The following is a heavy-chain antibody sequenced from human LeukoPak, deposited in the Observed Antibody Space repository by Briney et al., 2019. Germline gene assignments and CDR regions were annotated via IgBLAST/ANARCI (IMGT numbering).Heavy chain of an antibody. Sequence: PGGSLRLSCAASGFTFSSYGMHWVRQAPGKGLEWVAFIRYDGSNKYYADSVKGRFTISRDNSKNTLYLQMNSLRAEDTAVYYCAKDSNFLVGGDFDCWGQGTLVTVSS. V-gene: IGHV3-30*02. CDR2: IRYDGSNK. J-gene: IGHJ4*02. D-gene: IGHD2-21*01. CDR3: AKDSNFLVGGDFDC. CDR1: GFTFSSYG.